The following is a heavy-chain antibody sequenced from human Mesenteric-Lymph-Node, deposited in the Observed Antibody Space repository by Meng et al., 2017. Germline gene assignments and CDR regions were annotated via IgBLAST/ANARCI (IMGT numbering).Heavy chain of an antibody. Sequence: SETLSLTCTVSGGSISGYYWSWIRLPPGKGLEWIGYIYSSGTTSYNPSLKSRVTISVDTSNNQFSLKLSSVTAEDTAVYYCARVGRGAGIAALDEGHYGMDVWGQGTTVTVSS. CDR3: ARVGRGAGIAALDEGHYGMDV. CDR1: GGSISGYY. D-gene: IGHD6-13*01. J-gene: IGHJ6*02. CDR2: IYSSGTT. V-gene: IGHV4-59*12.